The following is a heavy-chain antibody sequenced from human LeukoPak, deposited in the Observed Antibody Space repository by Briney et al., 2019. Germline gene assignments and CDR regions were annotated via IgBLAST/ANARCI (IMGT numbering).Heavy chain of an antibody. CDR2: ISGNGGTT. J-gene: IGHJ4*02. D-gene: IGHD2-8*02. V-gene: IGHV3-23*01. CDR3: SKRDAGGLYYFES. Sequence: PGGSLRLSCAASGFTFSSYAMGWVRQAPGKGLGWVSTISGNGGTTSYADSVKGRFTIPRDYSKNTVYLQMNSLTAEDTAVYYCSKRDAGGLYYFESWGQGTLVTVSS. CDR1: GFTFSSYA.